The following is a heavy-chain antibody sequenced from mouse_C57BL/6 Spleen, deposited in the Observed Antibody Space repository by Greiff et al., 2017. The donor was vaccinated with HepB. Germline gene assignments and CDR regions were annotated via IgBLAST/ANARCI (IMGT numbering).Heavy chain of an antibody. V-gene: IGHV6-3*01. Sequence: DVMLVESGGGLVQPGGSMKLSCVASGFTFSNYWMNWVRQSPEKGLEWVAQIRLKSDNNATHYAESVKGRFTISRDDSKSSVYLQMNNLRAEDTGIYYCTQALDYWGQGTTLTVSS. J-gene: IGHJ2*01. CDR1: GFTFSNYW. CDR2: IRLKSDNNAT. CDR3: TQALDY. D-gene: IGHD3-2*02.